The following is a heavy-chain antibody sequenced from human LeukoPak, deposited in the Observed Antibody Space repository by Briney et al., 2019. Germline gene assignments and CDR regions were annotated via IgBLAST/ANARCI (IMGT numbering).Heavy chain of an antibody. V-gene: IGHV4-59*08. J-gene: IGHJ4*02. CDR3: ARPSGSLLKYYFDY. CDR2: IYYSGST. CDR1: GGSISSYY. Sequence: SETLSLTCTVSGGSISSYYWSWIRQPPGKGLEWIGYIYYSGSTNYNPSLKSRVTISVDTSKNQFSLKLSSVTAADTAVYYCARPSGSLLKYYFDYWGQGTLVTVSS. D-gene: IGHD1-26*01.